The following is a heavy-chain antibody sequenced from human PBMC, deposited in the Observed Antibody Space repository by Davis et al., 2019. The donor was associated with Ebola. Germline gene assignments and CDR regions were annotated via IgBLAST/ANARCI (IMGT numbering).Heavy chain of an antibody. Sequence: PGGSLRLSCAASGFTFSSYAMSWVRQAPGKGLEWVSAISGSGGSTYYADSVKGRFTISRDNSKNTLYLQMNSLRAEDTAVYYCAKEIGGRYSSSWYGPVRIDWFDPWGQGTLVTVSS. CDR2: ISGSGGST. CDR3: AKEIGGRYSSSWYGPVRIDWFDP. V-gene: IGHV3-23*01. CDR1: GFTFSSYA. D-gene: IGHD6-13*01. J-gene: IGHJ5*02.